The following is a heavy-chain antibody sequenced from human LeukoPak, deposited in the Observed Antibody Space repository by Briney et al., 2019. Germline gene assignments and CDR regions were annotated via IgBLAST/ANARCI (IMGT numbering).Heavy chain of an antibody. CDR3: ARKWELLPLDY. J-gene: IGHJ4*02. Sequence: ASVKVSCKASGGTFSSYAISWVRQAPGQGLEWMGWISAYNGNTNYAQKLQGRVTMTTDTSTSTAYMELRSLRSDDTAVYYCARKWELLPLDYWGQGTLVTVSS. D-gene: IGHD1-26*01. CDR2: ISAYNGNT. CDR1: GGTFSSYA. V-gene: IGHV1-18*01.